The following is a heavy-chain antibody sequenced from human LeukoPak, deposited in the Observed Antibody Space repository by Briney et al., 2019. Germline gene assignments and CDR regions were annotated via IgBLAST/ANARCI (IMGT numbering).Heavy chain of an antibody. V-gene: IGHV4-38-2*01. CDR3: ARGGHDILTGPMDWFDP. J-gene: IGHJ5*02. CDR2: IYHSGST. D-gene: IGHD3-9*01. CDR1: GYSISSGYY. Sequence: PSETLSLTCAVSGYSISSGYYWGWIRRPPGKGLERIGIIYHSGSTYYNPSLKRRVTISVDTSKNQFSLKLRSVTAADTAVYYCARGGHDILTGPMDWFDPWGQGTLVSV.